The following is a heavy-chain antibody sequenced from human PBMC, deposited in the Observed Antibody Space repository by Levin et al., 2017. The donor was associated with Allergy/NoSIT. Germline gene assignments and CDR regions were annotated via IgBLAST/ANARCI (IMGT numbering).Heavy chain of an antibody. V-gene: IGHV3-30-3*01. CDR1: GFTFSSYA. D-gene: IGHD3-3*02. J-gene: IGHJ6*02. CDR3: ARDRRAFYYYYGMDV. CDR2: ISYDGSNK. Sequence: GESLKISCAASGFTFSSYAMHWVRQAPGKGLEWVAVISYDGSNKYYADSVKGRFTISRDNSKNTLYLQMNSLRAEDTAVYYCARDRRAFYYYYGMDVWGQGTTVTVSS.